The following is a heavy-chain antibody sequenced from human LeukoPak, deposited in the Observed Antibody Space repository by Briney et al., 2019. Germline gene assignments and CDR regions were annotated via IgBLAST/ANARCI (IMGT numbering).Heavy chain of an antibody. J-gene: IGHJ4*02. D-gene: IGHD3-22*01. Sequence: SETLSLTYTVSGGSISSSSYYWGWIRQPPGKGLEWIGSIYYSGSTYYNPSLKSRVTISVDTSKNQFSLKLSSVTAADTAVYYCATSPPYYDPYYFDYWGQGTLVTVSS. CDR2: IYYSGST. V-gene: IGHV4-39*07. CDR1: GGSISSSSYY. CDR3: ATSPPYYDPYYFDY.